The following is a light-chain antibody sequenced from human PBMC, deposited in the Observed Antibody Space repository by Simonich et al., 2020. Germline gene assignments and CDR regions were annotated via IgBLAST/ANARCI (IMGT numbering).Light chain of an antibody. CDR3: MQGTHWPWT. J-gene: IGKJ1*01. CDR2: KVS. CDR1: QSLVHSDGNTY. Sequence: DVVMTQSPLSLPVTLGQPASISCRSSQSLVHSDGNTYLNWFQQRPGPSPRRLIYKVSNRDSGVPYRFSGSGSGTDFTLKIRRVEAEDVGVYYCMQGTHWPWTFGQGTKVEIK. V-gene: IGKV2-30*02.